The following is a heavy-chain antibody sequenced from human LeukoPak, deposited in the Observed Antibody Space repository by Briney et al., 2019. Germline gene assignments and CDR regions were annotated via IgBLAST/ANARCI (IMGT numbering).Heavy chain of an antibody. CDR2: ISSSSSYI. CDR1: GFTFSSYS. V-gene: IGHV3-21*01. J-gene: IGHJ4*02. D-gene: IGHD1-26*01. Sequence: GGSLRLSCAASGFTFSSYSMNWVRQAPGKGLEWVSSISSSSSYIYYADSVKGRFTISRDNAKNSLCLQMNSLRAEDTAVYYCARSLLGGGSYTLDYWGQGTLVTVSS. CDR3: ARSLLGGGSYTLDY.